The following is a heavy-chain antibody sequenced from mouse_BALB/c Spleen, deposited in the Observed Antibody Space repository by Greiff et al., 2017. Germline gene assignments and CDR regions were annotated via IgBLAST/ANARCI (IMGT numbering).Heavy chain of an antibody. J-gene: IGHJ3*01. V-gene: IGHV3-8*02. CDR2: ISCSGST. Sequence: EVKLLESGPSLVKPSQSLSLSCSVTGDSITSGYWNWIRKFPGNKLEYMGYISCSGSTNYNPSLKSRISITRDTSKNQYYLQLNSVTTEDTATYYCARKDDEKTGFAYWGQGTLVTVSA. D-gene: IGHD2-12*01. CDR1: GDSITSGY. CDR3: ARKDDEKTGFAY.